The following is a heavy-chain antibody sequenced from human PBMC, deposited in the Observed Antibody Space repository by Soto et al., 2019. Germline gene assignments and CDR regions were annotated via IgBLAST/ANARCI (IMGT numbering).Heavy chain of an antibody. V-gene: IGHV3-7*01. CDR1: GFTFSSYW. D-gene: IGHD3-10*01. CDR2: IKQDGSEQ. Sequence: EVQLVESGGGLVQPGGSLRLSCAASGFTFSSYWMSWVRQAPGKGLEWVANIKQDGSEQYYVDSVKVRFTISRDNAKNSLYLQMNSLRTDDTAVYDNARGGLLWCGELFDPWGQGTLVTVSS. J-gene: IGHJ5*02. CDR3: ARGGLLWCGELFDP.